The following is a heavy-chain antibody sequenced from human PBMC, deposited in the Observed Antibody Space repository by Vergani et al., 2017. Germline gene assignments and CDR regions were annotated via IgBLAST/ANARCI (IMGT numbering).Heavy chain of an antibody. Sequence: EVQLLESGGGLVQPGGSLRLSCAASGFTFSSYAMSWVHQAPGKGLEWVSAISGSGGSTYYADSVKGRFTISRDNSKNTLYLQMNSLRAEDTAVYYCAKDGEGYSYGYRHFDYWGQGTLVTVSS. V-gene: IGHV3-23*01. CDR1: GFTFSSYA. D-gene: IGHD5-18*01. CDR2: ISGSGGST. J-gene: IGHJ4*02. CDR3: AKDGEGYSYGYRHFDY.